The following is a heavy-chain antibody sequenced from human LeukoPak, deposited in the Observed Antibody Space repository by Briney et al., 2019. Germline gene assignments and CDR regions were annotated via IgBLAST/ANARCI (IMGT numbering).Heavy chain of an antibody. D-gene: IGHD3-10*01. J-gene: IGHJ6*04. Sequence: ASVKVSCKASGGTFSSYAISWVRQAPGQGLEWMGGIIPIFGTANYAQKFQGRVTITVDKSTSTAYMELSSLRSEDTAVYYCARDLATMVRGVKIYGMDVWGKGTTVTVSS. CDR3: ARDLATMVRGVKIYGMDV. CDR2: IIPIFGTA. V-gene: IGHV1-69*06. CDR1: GGTFSSYA.